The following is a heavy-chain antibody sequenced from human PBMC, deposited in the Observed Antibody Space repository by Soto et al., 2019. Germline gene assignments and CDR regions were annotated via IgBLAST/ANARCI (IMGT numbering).Heavy chain of an antibody. CDR1: GGSISSGGYY. CDR2: IYYTGST. CDR3: ARDSGYDSKHFDY. V-gene: IGHV4-31*03. J-gene: IGHJ4*02. Sequence: QVQLQESGPGLAKPSQTLSLTCTVSGGSISSGGYYWSWIRQHPGKGLEWIGYIYYTGSTYYNPSLKSRVTISVDTSKNQFSLRLSSVTAADTAVYYCARDSGYDSKHFDYWGQGTLVTVSS. D-gene: IGHD5-12*01.